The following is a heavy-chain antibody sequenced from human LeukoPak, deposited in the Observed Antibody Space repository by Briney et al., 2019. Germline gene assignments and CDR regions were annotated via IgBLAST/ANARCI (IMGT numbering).Heavy chain of an antibody. D-gene: IGHD4/OR15-4a*01. CDR3: ARHGVATMAVEMGTFDI. J-gene: IGHJ3*02. CDR1: GGSISTYY. Sequence: SETLSLTCTVSGGSISTYYWSWIRQPPGKGLEWIGYIFYSGSTNYNPSLKSRVTISVDTSKNQFSLRLSSVTAADTAVYYCARHGVATMAVEMGTFDIWGQGTTVTVSS. V-gene: IGHV4-59*08. CDR2: IFYSGST.